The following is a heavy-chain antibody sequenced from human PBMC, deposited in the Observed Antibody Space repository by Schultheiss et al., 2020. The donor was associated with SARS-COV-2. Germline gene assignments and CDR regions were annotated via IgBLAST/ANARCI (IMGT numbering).Heavy chain of an antibody. V-gene: IGHV4-59*01. CDR1: GGSISSYY. D-gene: IGHD3-10*01. Sequence: ESLKISCTVSGGSISSYYWSWIRQPPGKGLEWIGYFYYSGNTNYNPSLKSRVTFSVDTSKNQFSLNLTSVTAADTAVYYCARVSLRGSDYWGQGTLVTVSS. CDR2: FYYSGNT. CDR3: ARVSLRGSDY. J-gene: IGHJ4*02.